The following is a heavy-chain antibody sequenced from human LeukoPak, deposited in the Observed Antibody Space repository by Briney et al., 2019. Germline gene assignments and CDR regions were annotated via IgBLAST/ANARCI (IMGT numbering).Heavy chain of an antibody. CDR3: TRAYGDYQSRYFDY. CDR1: GFTFGDYA. D-gene: IGHD4-17*01. CDR2: IRSKAYGGAT. J-gene: IGHJ4*02. V-gene: IGHV3-49*03. Sequence: GGSLRLSCTASGFTFGDYAMSWFRQAPGKGLEWVGFIRSKAYGGATEYAASVKGRFTISRDDSKSIAYLQMNSLKTEDTAVYYCTRAYGDYQSRYFDYWGQGTLVTVSS.